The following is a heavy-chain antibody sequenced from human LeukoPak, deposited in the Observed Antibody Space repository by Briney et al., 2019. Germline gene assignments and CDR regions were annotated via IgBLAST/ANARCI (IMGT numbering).Heavy chain of an antibody. CDR1: GFTVSSNY. V-gene: IGHV3-53*01. Sequence: GGSLRLSCAASGFTVSSNYMSWVRQAPGKGLEWVSVIYSGGSTYYADSVKGRFTISRDNSKNTLYLQMNSLRAEDTAVYYCARHVGFNYYDSGSYLDYWGQGTLVTVSS. CDR2: IYSGGST. CDR3: ARHVGFNYYDSGSYLDY. D-gene: IGHD3-10*01. J-gene: IGHJ4*02.